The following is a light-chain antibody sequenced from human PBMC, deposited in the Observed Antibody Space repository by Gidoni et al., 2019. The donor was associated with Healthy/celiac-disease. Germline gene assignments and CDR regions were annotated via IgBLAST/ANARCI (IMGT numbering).Light chain of an antibody. V-gene: IGKV1D-12*01. CDR1: QVISSW. CDR2: AAS. Sequence: IKMTQSPSSVYASVGDRVTITCRASQVISSWLACYQPKPGKAPKLLIYAASSLQSWVPSRFSGSGSGTDFTLSISSLQPEDFATYYCQQANSFPLTFGGGTKVEIK. J-gene: IGKJ4*01. CDR3: QQANSFPLT.